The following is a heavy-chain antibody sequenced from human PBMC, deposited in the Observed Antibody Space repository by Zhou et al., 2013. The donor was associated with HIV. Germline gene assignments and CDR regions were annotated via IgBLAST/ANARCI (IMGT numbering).Heavy chain of an antibody. CDR1: SASISSHS. CDR3: ARSPDDYYDSSGHYYRYFDR. D-gene: IGHD3-22*01. J-gene: IGHJ4*01. CDR2: MYFDEDT. V-gene: IGHV4-59*11. Sequence: QVQLKESGPGLVKPSETLSLTCTVSSASISSHSWSWIRQPPGKGLEWMGSMYFDEDTKYHPSLKGRINISAGRSKNQFSLKMTSVTVADTAVYFCARSPDDYYDSSGHYYRYFDRWGHGIMVTVSS.